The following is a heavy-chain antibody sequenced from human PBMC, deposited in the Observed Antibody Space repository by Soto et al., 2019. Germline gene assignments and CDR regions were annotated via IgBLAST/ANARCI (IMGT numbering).Heavy chain of an antibody. CDR1: GYTFTDYY. J-gene: IGHJ5*02. D-gene: IGHD1-26*01. Sequence: QVQLAQSGAEVKKPWASVKVSCKASGYTFTDYYIHWVRQAPGQGLEWMGWISPKSGGTNFAQNFQGRVTRASDTSMSTVSMELSRLTSDDTDFYYCARGPIMGGTNDWFDPWGQGTLVTVSA. V-gene: IGHV1-2*02. CDR2: ISPKSGGT. CDR3: ARGPIMGGTNDWFDP.